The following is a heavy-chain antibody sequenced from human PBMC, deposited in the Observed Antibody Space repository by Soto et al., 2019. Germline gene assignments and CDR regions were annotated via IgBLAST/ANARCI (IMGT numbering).Heavy chain of an antibody. D-gene: IGHD2-15*01. CDR2: IYWDDDK. CDR1: GFSLSTSGVG. V-gene: IGHV2-5*02. CDR3: AXIPLXCSGGSCYDQGYDY. J-gene: IGHJ4*02. Sequence: QITLKESGPTLVKPTQTLTLTCTFSGFSLSTSGVGVGWIRQPPGKALEWLALIYWDDDKRYSPXXXSXLTXXXXXXXXXXXXXXXXXXXXXXXXYXCAXIPLXCSGGSCYDQGYDYWGQGTLVXVSS.